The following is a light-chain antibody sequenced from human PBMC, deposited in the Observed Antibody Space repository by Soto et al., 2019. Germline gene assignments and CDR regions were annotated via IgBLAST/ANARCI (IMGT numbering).Light chain of an antibody. CDR1: SSDVGGYNH. J-gene: IGLJ1*01. V-gene: IGLV2-14*03. CDR3: TSYASSSTDV. Sequence: QSVLTQPASVSGSPGQSITISCTGTSSDVGGYNHVSWYQQHPGKAPKLMIYDVSNRPSGVSNRFFGSKSDNTASLTISGLQAEDEADYYCTSYASSSTDVFGTGTKLTVL. CDR2: DVS.